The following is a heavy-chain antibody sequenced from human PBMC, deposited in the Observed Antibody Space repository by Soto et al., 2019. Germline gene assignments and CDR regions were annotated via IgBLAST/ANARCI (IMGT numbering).Heavy chain of an antibody. D-gene: IGHD6-13*01. J-gene: IGHJ6*02. V-gene: IGHV1-69*12. CDR2: IIPIFGTA. CDR1: GGTFSSYA. CDR3: ARVGYSSSWYEGSNYYYYYGMDV. Sequence: QVQLVQSGAEEKKPGSSVKVSCKASGGTFSSYAISWVRQAPGQGLEWMGGIIPIFGTANYAQKFQGRVTITADESTSTAYMELSSLRSEDTAVYYCARVGYSSSWYEGSNYYYYYGMDVWGQGTTVTVSS.